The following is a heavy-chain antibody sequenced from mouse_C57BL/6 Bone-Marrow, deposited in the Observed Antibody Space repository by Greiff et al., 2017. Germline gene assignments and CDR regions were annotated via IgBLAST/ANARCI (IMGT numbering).Heavy chain of an antibody. CDR2: IYPRSGNT. CDR1: GYTFTSYG. Sequence: VQLQQSGAELARPGASVKLSCKASGYTFTSYGISWVKQRTGQGLEWIGEIYPRSGNTYYNEKFKGKATLTADKSSSTAYMGLRSLTSEDSAVYFCASPYRKGAMDYWGQGTSVTVSS. V-gene: IGHV1-81*01. CDR3: ASPYRKGAMDY. J-gene: IGHJ4*01.